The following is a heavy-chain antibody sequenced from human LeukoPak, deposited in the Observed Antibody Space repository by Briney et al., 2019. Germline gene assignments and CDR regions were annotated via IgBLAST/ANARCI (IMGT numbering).Heavy chain of an antibody. CDR2: IDHSGST. J-gene: IGHJ4*02. Sequence: ETLSLTCAVSGGSISSNWWSWVRQPPGKGLEWIGEIDHSGSTNYNPALKSRVTISVDTSKNQFSLKLSSVTAADTAVYYCARGGDIVVVVAATPLPFDYWGQGTLVTVSS. CDR3: ARGGDIVVVVAATPLPFDY. CDR1: GGSISSNW. V-gene: IGHV4-4*02. D-gene: IGHD2-15*01.